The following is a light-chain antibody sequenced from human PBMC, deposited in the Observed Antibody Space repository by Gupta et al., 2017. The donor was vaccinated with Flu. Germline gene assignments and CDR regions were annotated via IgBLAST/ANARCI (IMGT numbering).Light chain of an antibody. Sequence: DIVMTQSQDSLPVSLGERATINCKSSQSVLYSSNNKNYLAWYQQKPGQPPKLLIYWASTRESGVPDRFSGSGSGTDFTLTISSLQAEDVAVYYCQQYYNSLYTFGQGTKLEIK. V-gene: IGKV4-1*01. CDR3: QQYYNSLYT. J-gene: IGKJ2*01. CDR1: QSVLYSSNNKNY. CDR2: WAS.